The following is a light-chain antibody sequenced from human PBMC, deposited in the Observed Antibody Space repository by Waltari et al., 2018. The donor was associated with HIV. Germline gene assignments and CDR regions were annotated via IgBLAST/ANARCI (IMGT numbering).Light chain of an antibody. Sequence: DVQMTQSPSSLSASIGDRVIISCRASQDITNLLAWFQQRPGKAPKSLIYGASTVQAGVPSSKFSGAGSGTDFTLTITDLQPEDVSTYYCQQYTSFPRTFGGGTAVEI. CDR3: QQYTSFPRT. V-gene: IGKV1-16*02. CDR2: GAS. J-gene: IGKJ4*01. CDR1: QDITNL.